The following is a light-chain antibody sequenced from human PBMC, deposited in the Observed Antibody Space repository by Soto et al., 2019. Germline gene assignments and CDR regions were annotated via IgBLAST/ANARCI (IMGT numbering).Light chain of an antibody. Sequence: QSALTQPASVSGSPGQSIAISCTGTSSDVGSYNLVSWYQQHPGKAPKLMIYEDTKRPSGVSDRFSGSKSGNTASLTISGLQAEDEADYYCTSYTSDSTYVFGTGTKVTVL. V-gene: IGLV2-14*02. CDR2: EDT. CDR1: SSDVGSYNL. J-gene: IGLJ1*01. CDR3: TSYTSDSTYV.